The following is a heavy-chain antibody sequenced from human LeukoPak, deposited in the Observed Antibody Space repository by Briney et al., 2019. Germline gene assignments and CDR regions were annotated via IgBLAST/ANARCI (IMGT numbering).Heavy chain of an antibody. CDR1: GGSISSYY. CDR3: ARAIGCTNGVCYSAFGY. J-gene: IGHJ4*02. V-gene: IGHV4-59*01. CDR2: IYYSGST. D-gene: IGHD2-8*01. Sequence: PSETLSLTCTVSGGSISSYYWSWIRQPPGKGLEWIGYIYYSGSTNYNPSLKSRVTISVDTSKNQFSLKLSSVTAADTAVYYCARAIGCTNGVCYSAFGYWGQGTLVTVSS.